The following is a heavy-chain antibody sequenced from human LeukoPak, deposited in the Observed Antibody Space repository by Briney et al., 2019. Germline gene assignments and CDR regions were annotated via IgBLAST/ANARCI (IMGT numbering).Heavy chain of an antibody. D-gene: IGHD6-19*01. CDR3: ARGGIAVAGNFDY. CDR1: GFTFSDYY. Sequence: GGSLRLSCAASGFTFSDYYMSRIRQAPGKGLEWVSYNSSSGSTIYYADSVKGRFTISRDNAKNSLYLQMNSLRAEDTAVYYCARGGIAVAGNFDYWGQGTLVTVSS. V-gene: IGHV3-11*04. J-gene: IGHJ4*02. CDR2: NSSSGSTI.